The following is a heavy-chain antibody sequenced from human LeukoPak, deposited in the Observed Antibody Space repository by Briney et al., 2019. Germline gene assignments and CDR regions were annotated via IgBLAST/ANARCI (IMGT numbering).Heavy chain of an antibody. J-gene: IGHJ5*01. CDR1: GFTFSSYG. V-gene: IGHV3-30*03. Sequence: PGRSLRLSCAASGFTFSSYGMHWVRQAPGKGLEWVAVISYDGSNKYYADSVKGRFTISRDNSKNTLYLQMNSLRAKDTAVYYCARVAVSGPTGWFDSWGQGTLVIVSS. CDR2: ISYDGSNK. D-gene: IGHD2-8*02. CDR3: ARVAVSGPTGWFDS.